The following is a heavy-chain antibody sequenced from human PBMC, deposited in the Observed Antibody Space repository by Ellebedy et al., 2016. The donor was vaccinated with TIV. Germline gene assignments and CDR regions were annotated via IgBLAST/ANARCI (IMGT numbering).Heavy chain of an antibody. Sequence: GESLKISCTASGFTLSNYWMTWVRQAPGRGLEWVANINEDGTKKHFVDSVRGRFTISRDNAKKSLYLQMNSLRPEDTALYYCVKDLGAGAFDHWGQGTLVAVSS. CDR2: INEDGTKK. V-gene: IGHV3-7*03. D-gene: IGHD3-10*01. CDR1: GFTLSNYW. CDR3: VKDLGAGAFDH. J-gene: IGHJ4*02.